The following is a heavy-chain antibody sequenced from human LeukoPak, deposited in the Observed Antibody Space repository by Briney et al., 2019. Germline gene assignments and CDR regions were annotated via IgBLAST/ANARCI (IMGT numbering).Heavy chain of an antibody. CDR3: AKLSSGYYYDWFDP. CDR1: GFTFSSYW. J-gene: IGHJ5*02. CDR2: INSDGSST. D-gene: IGHD3-22*01. Sequence: PGGSLRLSCAASGFTFSSYWMHWVRQAPGKGLVWVSRINSDGSSTSYADSVKGRFTISRDNAKNTLYLQMNSLRAEDTAVYYCAKLSSGYYYDWFDPWGQGTLVTVSS. V-gene: IGHV3-74*01.